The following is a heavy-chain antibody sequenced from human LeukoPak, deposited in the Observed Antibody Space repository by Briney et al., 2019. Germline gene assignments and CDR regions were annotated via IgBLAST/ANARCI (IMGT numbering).Heavy chain of an antibody. CDR1: GGTFSSYA. CDR3: ARAAAFGYYYFDY. J-gene: IGHJ4*02. CDR2: IIPIFGTA. D-gene: IGHD3-22*01. V-gene: IGHV1-69*01. Sequence: ASVKVSCKASGGTFSSYAISWVRQAPGQGLGWMGGIIPIFGTANYAQKFQGRVTITADESTSTAYMELSSLRSEDTAVYYCARAAAFGYYYFDYWGQGTLVTVSS.